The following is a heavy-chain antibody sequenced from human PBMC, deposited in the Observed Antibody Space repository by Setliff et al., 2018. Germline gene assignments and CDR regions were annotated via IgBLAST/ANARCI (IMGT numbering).Heavy chain of an antibody. CDR2: IYYSGKT. Sequence: PSETLSLTCTVSGGSISSSSYYWGWIRQPPGKGLEWIGSIYYSGKTYSNPSFKSRVTMSVDKSKNQFSLKLASVTAADRAVYYCARIAYFDFWRGFGVGAFDLWGHGSVVTVSS. J-gene: IGHJ3*01. CDR3: ARIAYFDFWRGFGVGAFDL. D-gene: IGHD3-3*01. CDR1: GGSISSSSYY. V-gene: IGHV4-39*01.